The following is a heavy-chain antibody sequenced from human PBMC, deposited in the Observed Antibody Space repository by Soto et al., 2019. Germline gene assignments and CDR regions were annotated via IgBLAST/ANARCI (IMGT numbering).Heavy chain of an antibody. CDR1: GFTFSSYG. D-gene: IGHD1-26*01. V-gene: IGHV3-30*18. CDR3: AKDVVVGATTGLGDYYYYYGMDV. Sequence: QVQLVESGGGVVQPGRSPRLSCAASGFTFSSYGMHWVRQAPGKGLEWVAVISYDGSNKYYADSVKGRFTISRDNSKNTLYLQMNSLRAEDTAVYYCAKDVVVGATTGLGDYYYYYGMDVWGQGTTVTVSS. J-gene: IGHJ6*02. CDR2: ISYDGSNK.